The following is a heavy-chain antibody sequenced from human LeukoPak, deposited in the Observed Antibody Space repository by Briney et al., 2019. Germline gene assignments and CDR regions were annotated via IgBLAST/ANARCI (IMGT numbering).Heavy chain of an antibody. CDR3: ARSQLDYYYMDV. Sequence: ASVKVSCKASGGTFSSYAISWVRQAPGQGLEWMGGIIPIFGTANYAQKFQGRVTITADKSTSTAYMELSSLRSEDTAVYYCARSQLDYYYMDVWGKGTTVTVSS. V-gene: IGHV1-69*06. CDR2: IIPIFGTA. CDR1: GGTFSSYA. D-gene: IGHD5-24*01. J-gene: IGHJ6*03.